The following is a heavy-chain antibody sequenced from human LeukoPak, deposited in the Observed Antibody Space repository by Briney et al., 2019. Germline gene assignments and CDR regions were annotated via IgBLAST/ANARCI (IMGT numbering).Heavy chain of an antibody. CDR2: IIPIFGTA. CDR1: RGTFISYA. Sequence: SVKDSCMASRGTFISYAISWVRQAPGQGLEWMGGIIPIFGTANNAQKFQGRVTITANKSTSTAYMELSSQRSEDTAVYYGASRPNVAAAGSNFDYWGQGTLVTVSS. D-gene: IGHD6-13*01. J-gene: IGHJ4*02. V-gene: IGHV1-69*06. CDR3: ASRPNVAAAGSNFDY.